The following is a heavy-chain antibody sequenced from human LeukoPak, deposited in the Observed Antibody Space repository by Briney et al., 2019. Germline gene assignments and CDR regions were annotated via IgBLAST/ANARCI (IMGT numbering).Heavy chain of an antibody. V-gene: IGHV4-59*01. CDR2: IYYSGST. J-gene: IGHJ4*02. Sequence: SETLSLTCTVSGGSISSYYWSWIRQPPGKGLEWIGYIYYSGSTNYNPSLKSRVTISVDTSKNQFSLKLSSVTAADTAVYYCARGREWSSSSAFDYWGQGTLVTVSS. CDR3: ARGREWSSSSAFDY. D-gene: IGHD6-6*01. CDR1: GGSISSYY.